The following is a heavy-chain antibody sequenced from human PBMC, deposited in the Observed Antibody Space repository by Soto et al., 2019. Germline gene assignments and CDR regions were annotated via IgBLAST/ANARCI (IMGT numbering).Heavy chain of an antibody. CDR3: AKGYNWNYYYYYMDV. D-gene: IGHD1-20*01. CDR2: ISGSGGST. V-gene: IGHV3-23*01. J-gene: IGHJ6*03. Sequence: GGSLRLSCAASGVTFSSYAMSWVRQAPGKGLEWVSAISGSGGSTYYADSVKGRFTISRDNSKNTLYLQMNSLRAEDTAVYYCAKGYNWNYYYYYMDVWGKGTTVTVSS. CDR1: GVTFSSYA.